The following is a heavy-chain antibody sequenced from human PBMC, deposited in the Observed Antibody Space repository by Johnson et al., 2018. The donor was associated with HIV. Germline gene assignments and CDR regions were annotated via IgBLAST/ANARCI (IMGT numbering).Heavy chain of an antibody. CDR1: GFTFSSYW. CDR2: INSDGSST. Sequence: EQLVESGGGLIQPGGSLRLSCAASGFTFSSYWMHWVRQAPGKGLVWVSRINSDGSSTSYAASVKGRFTISRDNAKNTLYLQMNSLRAEDTAVYYCARDRRLADAFDIWGQGTMVTVSS. V-gene: IGHV3-74*01. J-gene: IGHJ3*02. D-gene: IGHD5-12*01. CDR3: ARDRRLADAFDI.